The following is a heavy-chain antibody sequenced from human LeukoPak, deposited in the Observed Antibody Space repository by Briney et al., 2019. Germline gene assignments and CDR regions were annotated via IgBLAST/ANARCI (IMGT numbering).Heavy chain of an antibody. V-gene: IGHV4-34*01. CDR2: INHSGTT. D-gene: IGHD4-11*01. J-gene: IGHJ6*02. CDR1: GGSFSGFY. CDR3: ARGKITVTGYYYAMDV. Sequence: KASETLSLTCFSGGSFSGFYWSWIRQSPGKELEWIGEINHSGTTNYNPSLMSRVTISVDTSKNQFSLRLSSVTAADTAVYYCARGKITVTGYYYAMDVWGQGTTVTVSS.